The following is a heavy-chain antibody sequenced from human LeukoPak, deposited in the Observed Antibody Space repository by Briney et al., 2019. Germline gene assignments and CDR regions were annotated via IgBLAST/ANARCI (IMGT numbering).Heavy chain of an antibody. D-gene: IGHD6-13*01. Sequence: GGSLRLSCAASGFTVSSNYMSWVRQAPGKGLEWVSVIYSGGSTYYADSVKGRFTISRDNSKSTLYLQMNSLRAEDTAVYYCARDRAGNFDYWGQGTLVTVSS. CDR1: GFTVSSNY. CDR3: ARDRAGNFDY. J-gene: IGHJ4*02. V-gene: IGHV3-53*01. CDR2: IYSGGST.